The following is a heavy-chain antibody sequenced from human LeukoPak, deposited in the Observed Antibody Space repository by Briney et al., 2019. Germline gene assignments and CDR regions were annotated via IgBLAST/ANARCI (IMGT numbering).Heavy chain of an antibody. Sequence: PGGSLRLSCTASGFTFGDDAMSWFRQAPGKGLEWVGFIRSKADGGTTEYAASVKGRFTISRDDSKSIAYLQVSSLKIEDTAVYYCTRGTERGYLSDYWGQGTLVTVSS. D-gene: IGHD1-1*01. CDR1: GFTFGDDA. CDR2: IRSKADGGTT. V-gene: IGHV3-49*03. J-gene: IGHJ4*02. CDR3: TRGTERGYLSDY.